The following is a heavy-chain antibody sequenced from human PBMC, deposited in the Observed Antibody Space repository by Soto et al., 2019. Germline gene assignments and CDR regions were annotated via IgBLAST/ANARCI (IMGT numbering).Heavy chain of an antibody. CDR1: GGSINIGYYY. V-gene: IGHV4-30-4*01. D-gene: IGHD6-13*01. CDR3: ARELYSSSSNWFDH. CDR2: IYYSGST. Sequence: LXLTCTVSGGSINIGYYYWNWIRQPPGKGLEWIGYIYYSGSTNYNPSLKSRVTISVDTSKNQFSLKLSSVTAADTAVYYCARELYSSSSNWFDHWGQGTLVTVSS. J-gene: IGHJ5*02.